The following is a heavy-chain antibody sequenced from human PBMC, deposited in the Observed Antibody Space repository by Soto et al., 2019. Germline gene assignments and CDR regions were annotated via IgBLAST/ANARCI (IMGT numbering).Heavy chain of an antibody. CDR3: ARNNHFVS. CDR1: GASISSYY. CDR2: ISSSGS. Sequence: KTSETLSLTCTVSGASISSYYWSWIRQPPGKGLEWIGYISSSGSNYNPSLKSRVTISLDTSKNEFSLKLTSVTAADTAVYYCARNNHFVSWGPGTLVTVSS. V-gene: IGHV4-59*01. J-gene: IGHJ4*02.